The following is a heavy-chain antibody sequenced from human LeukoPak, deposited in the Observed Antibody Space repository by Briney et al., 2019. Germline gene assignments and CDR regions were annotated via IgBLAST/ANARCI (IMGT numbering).Heavy chain of an antibody. CDR1: GFTFSNYA. Sequence: GGSLRLSCAASGFTFSNYAMHWVRQAPGKGLEWVAFIRNDGNEIYYADSVKGRFTISRDNAKNSLYLQMNSLRAEDTAVYYCASLIVGAAGDYWGQGTLVTVSS. CDR2: IRNDGNEI. J-gene: IGHJ4*02. D-gene: IGHD1-26*01. CDR3: ASLIVGAAGDY. V-gene: IGHV3-30*02.